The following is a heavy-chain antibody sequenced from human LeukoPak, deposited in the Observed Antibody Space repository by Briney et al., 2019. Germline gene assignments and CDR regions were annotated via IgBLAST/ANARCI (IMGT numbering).Heavy chain of an antibody. V-gene: IGHV3-23*01. CDR1: GSTFSSYA. D-gene: IGHD3-10*01. CDR2: ISGGGGST. J-gene: IGHJ5*01. Sequence: PGGSLRLSCAASGSTFSSYAMSWVRQAPGKGLEYVSTISGGGGSTYYADSMKGRSTISRDNSRSTVYLQMNSLRVEDTAVYYCAKGGGLLWLGELPNCFDSRGQGTLVTVSS. CDR3: AKGGGLLWLGELPNCFDS.